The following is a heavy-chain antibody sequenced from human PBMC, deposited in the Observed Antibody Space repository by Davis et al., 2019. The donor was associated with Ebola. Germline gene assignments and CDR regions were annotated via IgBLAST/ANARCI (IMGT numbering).Heavy chain of an antibody. CDR3: ARDPTSIAARPYYYYGMDV. D-gene: IGHD6-6*01. V-gene: IGHV3-21*01. CDR2: ISSSSSYI. J-gene: IGHJ6*02. Sequence: GGSLRLSCAASGFTFSSYGMNWVRQAPGKGLEWVSSISSSSSYIYYADSVKGRFTISRDNAKNSLYLQMNSLRAEDTAVYYCARDPTSIAARPYYYYGMDVWGQGTTVTVSS. CDR1: GFTFSSYG.